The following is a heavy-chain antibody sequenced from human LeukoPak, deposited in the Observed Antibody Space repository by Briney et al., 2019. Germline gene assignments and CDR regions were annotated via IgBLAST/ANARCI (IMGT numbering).Heavy chain of an antibody. CDR3: ARAPVKLGGELLSYIDY. CDR2: TSYDGDNK. D-gene: IGHD3-10*01. Sequence: PGGSLRLSCAVSGFTFSSYGMHWVRQAPGKGLEWVAVTSYDGDNKNYADSVKGRFTNSRDNSKNTLYLQMNSLRPEDTALYYCARAPVKLGGELLSYIDYWGQGTLVTVSS. CDR1: GFTFSSYG. V-gene: IGHV3-30*03. J-gene: IGHJ4*02.